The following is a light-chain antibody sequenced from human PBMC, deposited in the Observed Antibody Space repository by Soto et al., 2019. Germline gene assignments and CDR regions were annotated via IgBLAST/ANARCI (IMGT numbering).Light chain of an antibody. Sequence: DIQMTQSPSTLSASVGDRVTITCRASQSISSWLAWYQQKPGKAPKLLIYDASSLQSGVPSRLSGTGSGTESTVNISSVQNDDFATYYCQQYKRYPATFGQGTKVEIK. J-gene: IGKJ1*01. CDR1: QSISSW. V-gene: IGKV1-5*01. CDR3: QQYKRYPAT. CDR2: DAS.